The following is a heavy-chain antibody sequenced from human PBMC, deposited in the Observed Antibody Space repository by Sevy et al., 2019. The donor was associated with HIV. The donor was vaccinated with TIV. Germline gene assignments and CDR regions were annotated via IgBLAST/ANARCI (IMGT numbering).Heavy chain of an antibody. J-gene: IGHJ6*02. Sequence: ASVKVSCKVSGYTLSELSMHWVRQAPGKGLEWMGSIDPKHGETIYAQTLQGRVTMTEDTSTGTAYMELNSLTSDDTAVYYCANGQSFSQRHYGMDVWGQGTTVTVSS. CDR2: IDPKHGET. CDR3: ANGQSFSQRHYGMDV. CDR1: GYTLSELS. D-gene: IGHD2-8*01. V-gene: IGHV1-24*01.